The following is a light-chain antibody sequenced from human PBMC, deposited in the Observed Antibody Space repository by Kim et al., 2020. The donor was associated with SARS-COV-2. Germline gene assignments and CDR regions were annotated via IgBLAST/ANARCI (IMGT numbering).Light chain of an antibody. CDR3: QTYDSSLSGSGV. Sequence: VAISCTGGSTNSVADNDVPWYQQLPGTAPKLLIYGNSNRPSGVPDRFSGSESGTSASLAITGLQAEDEADYYCQTYDSSLSGSGVFGGGTQLTVL. CDR1: STNSVADND. J-gene: IGLJ2*01. CDR2: GNS. V-gene: IGLV1-40*01.